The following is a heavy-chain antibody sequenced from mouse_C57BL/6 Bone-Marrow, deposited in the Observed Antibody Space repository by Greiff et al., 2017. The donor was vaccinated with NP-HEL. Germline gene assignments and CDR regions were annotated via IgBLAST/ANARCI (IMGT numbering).Heavy chain of an antibody. Sequence: QVQLKESGAELARPGASVKMSCKASGYTFTSYTMHWVKQRPGQGLEWIGYINPSSGYTKYNQKFKDKAPLTADKSSSTAYMQLSSLTSEDSAVYYCARSRQLWFAYWGQGTLVTVSA. CDR1: GYTFTSYT. CDR2: INPSSGYT. J-gene: IGHJ3*01. V-gene: IGHV1-4*01. D-gene: IGHD3-2*01. CDR3: ARSRQLWFAY.